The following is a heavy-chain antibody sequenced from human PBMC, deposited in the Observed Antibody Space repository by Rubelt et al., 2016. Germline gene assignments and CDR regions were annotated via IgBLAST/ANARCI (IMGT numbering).Heavy chain of an antibody. CDR3: ARRKGYCSSTSCGNYYYYGMDV. V-gene: IGHV4-39*07. CDR1: GGSISSSSYY. D-gene: IGHD2-2*01. CDR2: IYYSGST. J-gene: IGHJ6*02. Sequence: QLQLQESGPGLVKPSETLSLTCTVSGGSISSSSYYWGWIRQPPGKGLEWIGSIYYSGSTYYNPSLKGRGPISVDTSKNQFSLKLSLVTGADTAVYYCARRKGYCSSTSCGNYYYYGMDVWGQGTTVTVSS.